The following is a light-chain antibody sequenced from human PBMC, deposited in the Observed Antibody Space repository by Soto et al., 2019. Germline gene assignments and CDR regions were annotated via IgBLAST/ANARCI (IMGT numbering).Light chain of an antibody. V-gene: IGKV3-20*01. Sequence: EFVLTQSPGTLSLSPGERATLSCRASQTVRNNYLAWYQQKPGQAPRLLIYDASSRATGIPDRFSGSGSGTDFTLTISGLEPEDFAVYYCQQYGNSRGTFGQGTKVDIK. CDR3: QQYGNSRGT. CDR2: DAS. J-gene: IGKJ1*01. CDR1: QTVRNNY.